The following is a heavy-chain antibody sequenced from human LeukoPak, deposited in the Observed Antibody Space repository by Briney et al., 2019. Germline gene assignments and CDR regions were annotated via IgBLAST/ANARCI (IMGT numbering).Heavy chain of an antibody. V-gene: IGHV3-66*01. D-gene: IGHD3-22*01. J-gene: IGHJ4*02. CDR3: ARAHFRDYYDSSGYSDY. CDR2: IYSGGST. CDR1: GFTFSSYA. Sequence: GGSLRLSCAASGFTFSSYAMSWVRQAPGKGLEWVSVIYSGGSTYYADSVKGRFTISRDNSKNTLYLQMNSLRVEDTAVYYCARAHFRDYYDSSGYSDYWGQGTLVTVSS.